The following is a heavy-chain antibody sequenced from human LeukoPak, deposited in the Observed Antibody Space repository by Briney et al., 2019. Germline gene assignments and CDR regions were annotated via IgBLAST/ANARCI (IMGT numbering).Heavy chain of an antibody. V-gene: IGHV3-48*03. CDR1: GFTFSSYE. Sequence: GGSLRLSCAASGFTFSSYEMNWVRQAPGKGLEWVSYISSSGSTIYYADSVKGRFTISRDNAKNSLYLQMNSLRAEGTAVYYCARDYYSSGGVLYYYYMDVWGKGTTVTISS. D-gene: IGHD3-10*01. J-gene: IGHJ6*03. CDR2: ISSSGSTI. CDR3: ARDYYSSGGVLYYYYMDV.